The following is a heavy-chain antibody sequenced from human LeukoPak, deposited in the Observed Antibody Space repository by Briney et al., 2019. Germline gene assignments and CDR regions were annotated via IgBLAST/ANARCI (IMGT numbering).Heavy chain of an antibody. V-gene: IGHV4-34*01. Sequence: PSETLSLTCAVYGGSFSGYYWSWIRQPPGKGLEWIGEINHSGSTNYNPSLKSRVTISVDTSKNQSSLKLSSVTAADTAVYYCARNVFTFDYWGQGTLVTVSS. D-gene: IGHD2-21*01. CDR3: ARNVFTFDY. CDR1: GGSFSGYY. J-gene: IGHJ4*02. CDR2: INHSGST.